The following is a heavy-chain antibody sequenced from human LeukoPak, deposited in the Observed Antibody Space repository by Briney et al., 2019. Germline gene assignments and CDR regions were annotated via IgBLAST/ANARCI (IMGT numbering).Heavy chain of an antibody. CDR1: GYTFTSYG. V-gene: IGHV1-18*01. CDR2: INPNTGDT. D-gene: IGHD2/OR15-2a*01. J-gene: IGHJ4*02. CDR3: ARERISRFDS. Sequence: ASVKVSCKASGYTFTSYGISWVRQAPGQGLEWMGWINPNTGDTNYPQKFQGRVTMTSNTSITTVYMQIPRLRSDDTAVYYCARERISRFDSWGQGTLVTVSS.